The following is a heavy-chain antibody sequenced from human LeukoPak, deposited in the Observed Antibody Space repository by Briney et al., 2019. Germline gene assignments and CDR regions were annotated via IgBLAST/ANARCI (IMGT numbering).Heavy chain of an antibody. D-gene: IGHD5-18*01. Sequence: PGGSLRLSCTASGFTFSTYSMNWVRQAPGKGPEWLSYISWGSNVIYYADSVKGRFTTSRDDAKNSLFPQMNSLTDEDTAVYYCARDPGYSYALDYWGRGTLVTVSS. CDR1: GFTFSTYS. CDR3: ARDPGYSYALDY. J-gene: IGHJ4*02. V-gene: IGHV3-48*02. CDR2: ISWGSNVI.